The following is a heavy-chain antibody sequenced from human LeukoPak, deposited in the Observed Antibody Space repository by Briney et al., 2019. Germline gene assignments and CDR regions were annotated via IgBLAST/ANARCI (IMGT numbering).Heavy chain of an antibody. D-gene: IGHD4-23*01. Sequence: PGGSLRLSCAASGFTFSGYSMNWVRQAPGKGLEWVANIKQDESEKYYVDSVRGRFTISRDNAKNSLYLQMSSLRADDTAVYYCARMGKAIAYWGQGTLVTVSS. CDR3: ARMGKAIAY. CDR1: GFTFSGYS. CDR2: IKQDESEK. J-gene: IGHJ4*02. V-gene: IGHV3-7*01.